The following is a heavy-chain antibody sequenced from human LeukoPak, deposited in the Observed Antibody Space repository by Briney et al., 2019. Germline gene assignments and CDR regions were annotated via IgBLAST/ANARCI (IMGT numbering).Heavy chain of an antibody. CDR1: GFTFSSYW. CDR3: ARDNELLWFGGSDY. Sequence: GGSLRLSCAASGFTFSSYWMSWVRQAPGKGLEWVSYISSSGSTIYYANSVKGRFTISRDNAKNSLYLQMNSLRAEDTAVYYCARDNELLWFGGSDYWGQGTLVTVSS. D-gene: IGHD3-10*01. J-gene: IGHJ4*02. CDR2: ISSSGSTI. V-gene: IGHV3-48*04.